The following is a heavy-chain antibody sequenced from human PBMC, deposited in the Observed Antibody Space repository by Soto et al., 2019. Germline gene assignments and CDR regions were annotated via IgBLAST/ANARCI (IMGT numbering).Heavy chain of an antibody. CDR1: GGTLNNFA. CDR3: AISGNSRVYFDL. J-gene: IGHJ2*01. D-gene: IGHD1-26*01. Sequence: QVQLVQSGAEVKKPGSSVKVSCKASGGTLNNFAVSWVRQAPGQGLEWMGGIVRLFGTANYAQKFQGRVTIHSDESTRTAYMELRNLRSEDTAIYYCAISGNSRVYFDLWGRGTLVTVSS. V-gene: IGHV1-69*01. CDR2: IVRLFGTA.